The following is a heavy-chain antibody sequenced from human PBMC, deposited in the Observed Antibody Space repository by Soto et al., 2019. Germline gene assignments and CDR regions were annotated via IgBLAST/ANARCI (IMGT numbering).Heavy chain of an antibody. CDR2: ISGSGGST. D-gene: IGHD6-6*01. Sequence: PGGSLRLSCAASGFTFSSYAMSWVRQAPGKGLEWVSAISGSGGSTYYADSVKGRFTISRDNSKNTLYLQMNSLRAEDTAVYYCAKDWYSSTSTFDYWFHVTLVTVSS. J-gene: IGHJ4*01. CDR1: GFTFSSYA. CDR3: AKDWYSSTSTFDY. V-gene: IGHV3-23*01.